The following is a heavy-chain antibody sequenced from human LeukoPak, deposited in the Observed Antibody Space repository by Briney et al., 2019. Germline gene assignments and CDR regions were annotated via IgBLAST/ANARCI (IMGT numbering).Heavy chain of an antibody. Sequence: ASVKVSCKASGYTFTSYYMHWVRQAPGQGLEWMGIINPSGGSTSYAQKFQGRVTMTRDTSTSTVYMELRSLRSDDTAVYYCARDGYRLSGYFYYMDVWGKGTTVTVSS. J-gene: IGHJ6*03. V-gene: IGHV1-46*01. D-gene: IGHD2-2*03. CDR3: ARDGYRLSGYFYYMDV. CDR1: GYTFTSYY. CDR2: INPSGGST.